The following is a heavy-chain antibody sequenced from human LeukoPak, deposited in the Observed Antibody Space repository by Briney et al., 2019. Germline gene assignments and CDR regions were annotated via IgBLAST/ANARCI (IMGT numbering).Heavy chain of an antibody. CDR3: AGLGVMVLVYQFEY. J-gene: IGHJ4*02. CDR2: ISYSGST. D-gene: IGHD2-8*01. Sequence: PSETLSLTCAVSGGSITSSKYFWGWICQPPGKELELIGIISYSGSTDYNPSLKSRVTISTDTSTNQFSLKLTSVTAADTAVYYCAGLGVMVLVYQFEYWGRGTPVTVSS. CDR1: GGSITSSKYF. V-gene: IGHV4-39*07.